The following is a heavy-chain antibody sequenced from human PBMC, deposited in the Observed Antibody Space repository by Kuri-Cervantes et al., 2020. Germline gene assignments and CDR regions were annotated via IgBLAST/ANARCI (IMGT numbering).Heavy chain of an antibody. CDR3: ARIEGSASSRSD. V-gene: IGHV1-2*06. CDR1: GYTFTGYF. CDR2: VNCNGGGT. D-gene: IGHD6-13*01. Sequence: ASVKVSCKASGYTFTGYFIHWVRQAPGQGLEWLGRVNCNGGGTIYAPKFQGRVTMTRDTSISTAYMELSSLKSAVTAMYYCARIEGSASSRSDWGQGTLVTVSS. J-gene: IGHJ4*02.